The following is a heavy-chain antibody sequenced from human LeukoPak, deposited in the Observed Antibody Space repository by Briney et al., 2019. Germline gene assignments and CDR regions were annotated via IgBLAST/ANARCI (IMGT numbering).Heavy chain of an antibody. J-gene: IGHJ4*02. CDR3: ARGIWFADY. CDR2: IKQDGSEK. V-gene: IGHV3-7*03. Sequence: PGGSLRLSCAASGFTFSSYWTSWVRQAPGKGLEWVANIKQDGSEKYYVDSVKGRFTISRDNAKNSLYLQMNSLRAEDTAVYYCARGIWFADYWGEGTLVAVSS. CDR1: GFTFSSYW. D-gene: IGHD3-10*01.